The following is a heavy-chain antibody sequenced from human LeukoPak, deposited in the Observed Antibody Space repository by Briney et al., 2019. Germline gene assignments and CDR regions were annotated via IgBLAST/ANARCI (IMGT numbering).Heavy chain of an antibody. CDR1: GFTFSSYE. Sequence: GGSLRLSCAASGFTFSSYEMNWVRQAPGKGLEWVSYISSSGSTIYYADSVKGRFTISRDNAKNSLYLQMNSLRAEDTAVYYCAKFYTGSFPGGFDYWGQGTLVTVSS. CDR3: AKFYTGSFPGGFDY. J-gene: IGHJ4*02. V-gene: IGHV3-48*03. CDR2: ISSSGSTI. D-gene: IGHD1-26*01.